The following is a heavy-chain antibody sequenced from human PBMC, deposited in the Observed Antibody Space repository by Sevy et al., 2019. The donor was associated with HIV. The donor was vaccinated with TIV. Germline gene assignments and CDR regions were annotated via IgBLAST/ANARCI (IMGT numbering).Heavy chain of an antibody. Sequence: GGSLRLSCAASGLTFSSYWMTWVRQAPGKGLEWVANINQGGSQEYYVDSVKGRFTISRDNAKNSRYLQINGLRAEDTAVYYCATILPAGVPAEYFQHWGQGTLVTVSS. CDR3: ATILPAGVPAEYFQH. D-gene: IGHD2-2*01. CDR1: GLTFSSYW. J-gene: IGHJ1*01. V-gene: IGHV3-7*01. CDR2: INQGGSQE.